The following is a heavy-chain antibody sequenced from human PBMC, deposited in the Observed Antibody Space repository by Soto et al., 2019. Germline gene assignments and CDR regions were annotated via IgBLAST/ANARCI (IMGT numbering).Heavy chain of an antibody. D-gene: IGHD3-16*01. CDR2: ISPT. CDR3: ARDDAFGNKNAFDL. V-gene: IGHV3-33*04. CDR1: GFSFRTYG. Sequence: QVQLVESGGGLVQPGTSLRLSCAVSGFSFRTYGFHWVRQPPGKGLEWVAVISPTGHSDSVEGRFTISRDNSKDTLYLQMNNLRAEDTAVYYCARDDAFGNKNAFDLWGQGAMVTVSS. J-gene: IGHJ3*01.